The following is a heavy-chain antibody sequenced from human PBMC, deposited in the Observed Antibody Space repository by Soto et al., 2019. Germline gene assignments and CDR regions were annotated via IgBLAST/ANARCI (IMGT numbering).Heavy chain of an antibody. V-gene: IGHV4-59*12. J-gene: IGHJ3*02. CDR2: IYYSGST. CDR1: GGSISSYY. CDR3: ARDRGYSAFDM. Sequence: LSLTCTVSGGSISSYYWSWIRQPPGKGLEWIGYIYYSGSTNYNPSLKSRVTISIDRSKSQFSLKLSSVTAADTAVYYCARDRGYSAFDMWGQGTMVTVSS. D-gene: IGHD3-10*01.